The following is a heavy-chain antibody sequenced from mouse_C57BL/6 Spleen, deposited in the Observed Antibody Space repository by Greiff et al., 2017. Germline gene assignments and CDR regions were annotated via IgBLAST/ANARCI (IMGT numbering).Heavy chain of an antibody. CDR1: GFTFSSYA. Sequence: DVMLVESGGGLVKPGGSLKLSCAASGFTFSSYAMSWVRQTPEKRLEWVATISDGGSYTYYPDNVKGRFTISRDNAKNNLYLQLSHLKSEDTAMYYCAGAIYYGYFDVWGTGTTVTVSS. CDR3: AGAIYYGYFDV. CDR2: ISDGGSYT. V-gene: IGHV5-4*03. D-gene: IGHD2-1*01. J-gene: IGHJ1*03.